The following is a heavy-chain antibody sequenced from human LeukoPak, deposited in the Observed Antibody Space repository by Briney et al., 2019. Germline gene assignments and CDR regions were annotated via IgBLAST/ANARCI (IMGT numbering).Heavy chain of an antibody. Sequence: PGGSLRLSCAASGFTFSSYNMNWVRQAPGKGLEWVGRIKSKTDGGTTDYAAPVKGRFTISRDDSKNMLYLQMNSLKTEDTAVYYCTTDQVVMIFAVVFKRGDDYWGQGTLVTVSS. CDR1: GFTFSSYN. CDR2: IKSKTDGGTT. CDR3: TTDQVVMIFAVVFKRGDDY. V-gene: IGHV3-15*01. J-gene: IGHJ4*02. D-gene: IGHD3-3*01.